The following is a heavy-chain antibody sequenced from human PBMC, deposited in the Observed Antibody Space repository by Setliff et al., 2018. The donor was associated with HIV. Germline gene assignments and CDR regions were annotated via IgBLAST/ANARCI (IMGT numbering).Heavy chain of an antibody. CDR1: GGSINTGSYY. CDR3: ARARGPEGYFDS. J-gene: IGHJ4*02. CDR2: IYYSGST. V-gene: IGHV4-39*07. Sequence: TSETLSLTCTVSGGSINTGSYYWGWIRQHPGKGLESIGTIYYSGSTYYKSSLKSRLTISVDTSKNQFSLKRSSVTAADTAVYYWARARGPEGYFDSWGQGTLGTVSS. D-gene: IGHD3-10*01.